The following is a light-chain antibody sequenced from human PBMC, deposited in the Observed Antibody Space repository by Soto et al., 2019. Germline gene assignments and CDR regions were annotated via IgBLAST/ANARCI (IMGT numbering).Light chain of an antibody. CDR1: QDISKY. J-gene: IGKJ4*01. Sequence: DIQMTQSASSLPASVGDTVTISCQASQDISKYLNWFQQKPGKAPKLLIYDVFNVETGVPSRFSGRGSGTDCTLIISSLQPEDFATYYCQQYDQLQITFGGGTKVDI. CDR2: DVF. V-gene: IGKV1-33*01. CDR3: QQYDQLQIT.